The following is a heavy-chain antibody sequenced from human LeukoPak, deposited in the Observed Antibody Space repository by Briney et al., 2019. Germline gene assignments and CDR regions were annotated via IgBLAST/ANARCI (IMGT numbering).Heavy chain of an antibody. CDR2: IKQDGSEK. Sequence: GGSLRLSCAASGFTFSSYWMSWVRQARGKGLEWVANIKQDGSEKYYVDSVKGRFTISRDNAKNSLYLQMNSLRAEDTAVYYCARDLGYSGYDLEIPAGLGWGQGTLVTVSS. CDR1: GFTFSSYW. V-gene: IGHV3-7*01. CDR3: ARDLGYSGYDLEIPAGLG. D-gene: IGHD5-12*01. J-gene: IGHJ4*02.